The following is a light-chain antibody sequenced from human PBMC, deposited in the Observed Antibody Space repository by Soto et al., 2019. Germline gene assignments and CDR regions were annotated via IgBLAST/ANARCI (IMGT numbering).Light chain of an antibody. J-gene: IGKJ2*01. V-gene: IGKV3-11*01. CDR2: DAF. CDR3: QQRTNWPPST. CDR1: QSVSSD. Sequence: EIVLTQSPATLSLSPGERATLSCRTSQSVSSDLAWYQQKPGQAPRLLIYDAFNRATGIPARFSGSGSGTAFTLTISSLEPEDFAVYYCQQRTNWPPSTFGQGTRLEIK.